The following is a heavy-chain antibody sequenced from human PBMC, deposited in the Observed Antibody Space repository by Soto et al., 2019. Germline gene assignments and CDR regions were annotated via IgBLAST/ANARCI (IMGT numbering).Heavy chain of an antibody. CDR1: GFTFSRYA. V-gene: IGHV3-48*02. J-gene: IGHJ3*01. CDR2: ISVGGGSI. Sequence: EVQLVESGGCLVQPRRSLRISCAASGFTFSRYAMNWVRQAPGKGLEWVSYISVGGGSIFYADSVKGRFTIPRDDAQNSVYMQMNTLRDEDTALDYCVRDAQWAFEDWGQGTMVIVYS. D-gene: IGHD6-19*01. CDR3: VRDAQWAFED.